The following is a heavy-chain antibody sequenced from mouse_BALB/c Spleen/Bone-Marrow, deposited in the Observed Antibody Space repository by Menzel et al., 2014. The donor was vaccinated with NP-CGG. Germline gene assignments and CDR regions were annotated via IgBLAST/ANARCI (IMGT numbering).Heavy chain of an antibody. D-gene: IGHD2-1*01. CDR1: GFTFTDYY. CDR3: ARDYGNYVRFAY. Sequence: EVKLVESGGGLVQSGGSLRLSCAPSGFTFTDYYMSWVRQPPGKALEWLGFIRNKANGYTTEYSASVKGRFTISRDNSQSILYLQMNTLRAEDSATYYCARDYGNYVRFAYWGQGTLVTVSA. V-gene: IGHV7-3*02. CDR2: IRNKANGYTT. J-gene: IGHJ3*01.